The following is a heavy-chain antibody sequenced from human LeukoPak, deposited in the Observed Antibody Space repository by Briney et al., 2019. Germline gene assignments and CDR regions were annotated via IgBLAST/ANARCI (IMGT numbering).Heavy chain of an antibody. V-gene: IGHV3-21*01. Sequence: PGGSLRLSCAASGFTFSSYSMNWVRQAPGKGLEWVSSISSSSSYIYYADSVKGRFTISRDNAKNSLYLQMNSLRAEDTAVYYCARDLSDLNWFGPWGQGTLVTVSS. J-gene: IGHJ5*02. CDR2: ISSSSSYI. CDR1: GFTFSSYS. D-gene: IGHD6-25*01. CDR3: ARDLSDLNWFGP.